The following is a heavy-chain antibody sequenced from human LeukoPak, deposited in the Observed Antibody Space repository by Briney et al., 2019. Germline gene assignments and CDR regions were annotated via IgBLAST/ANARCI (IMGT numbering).Heavy chain of an antibody. Sequence: GGSLRLSCAASGITVNTNYMSWVRQAPGKGLEWVSIIYSGGATFYADSVKGRFTISRESSKNTLWLQMNSLTAEDTAVYYCARLHYDVLTGPFDYWGQGTLVTVSS. V-gene: IGHV3-66*04. D-gene: IGHD3-9*01. CDR2: IYSGGAT. J-gene: IGHJ4*02. CDR3: ARLHYDVLTGPFDY. CDR1: GITVNTNY.